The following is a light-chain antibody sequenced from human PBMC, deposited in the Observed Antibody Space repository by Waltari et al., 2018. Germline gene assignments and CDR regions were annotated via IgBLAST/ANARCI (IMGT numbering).Light chain of an antibody. CDR3: AAWDDSLSGVV. CDR2: RNN. CDR1: SSNIGSNY. V-gene: IGLV1-47*01. J-gene: IGLJ2*01. Sequence: QSVLTQPPSASGTPGQRVTISCSGSSSNIGSNYVYWYQQLPGTTPKLLIYRNNQRHSGVPDLFSGSKSGTQASLAISGLRSEDEADYYCAAWDDSLSGVVFGGGTKLTVL.